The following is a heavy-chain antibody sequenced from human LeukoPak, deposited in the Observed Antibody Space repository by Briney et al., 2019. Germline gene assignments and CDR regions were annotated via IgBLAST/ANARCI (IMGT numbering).Heavy chain of an antibody. CDR3: ARALRINYGSGSYYDDY. J-gene: IGHJ4*02. D-gene: IGHD3-10*01. CDR1: GGSFSGYY. CDR2: INHSGST. V-gene: IGHV4-34*01. Sequence: SETLSLTCAVYGGSFSGYYWSWIGQPPGRGLDGMGEINHSGSTNYNPSLKSRVTISVDTSKNQFSLKLSSVTAADTAVYYCARALRINYGSGSYYDDYWGQGTLVTVSS.